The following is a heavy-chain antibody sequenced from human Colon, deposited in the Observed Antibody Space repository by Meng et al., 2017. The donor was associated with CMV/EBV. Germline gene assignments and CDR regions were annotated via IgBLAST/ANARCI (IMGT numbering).Heavy chain of an antibody. CDR2: IRNDGSHE. V-gene: IGHV3-30*02. J-gene: IGHJ4*02. CDR3: ATSDERDRWSGW. CDR1: EFSLSRNG. D-gene: IGHD3-3*01. Sequence: GGSLRLSCAASEFSLSRNGMHWVRLAPGKGLEWVAFIRNDGSHEFYADSVKGRFTISRDNSKSTVFLQMSSLSAEDTALYYCATSDERDRWSGWWGQGTLVTVSS.